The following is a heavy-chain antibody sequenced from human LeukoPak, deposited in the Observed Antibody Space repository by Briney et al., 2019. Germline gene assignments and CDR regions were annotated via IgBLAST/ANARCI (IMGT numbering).Heavy chain of an antibody. J-gene: IGHJ4*02. CDR1: GFTFNGYA. V-gene: IGHV3-7*05. CDR3: ASTQTFDY. Sequence: GGSLRLSCAASGFTFNGYAMSWVRQAPGKGLEWVANIKQDGSEKYYADSVKGRFTISRDNAKSSLFLQLNSLRVEDTAVYHCASTQTFDYWGQGTLVTVPS. CDR2: IKQDGSEK.